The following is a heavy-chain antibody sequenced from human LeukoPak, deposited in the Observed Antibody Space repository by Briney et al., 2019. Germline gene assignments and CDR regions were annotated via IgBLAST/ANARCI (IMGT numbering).Heavy chain of an antibody. CDR2: IIPIFGTA. J-gene: IGHJ3*02. V-gene: IGHV1-69*13. Sequence: SVKVSCKASGGTFSSYAISWVRQAPGQGLEWMGGIIPIFGTANYAQKFQGRVTITADESTSTAYMELSSLRSEDTAVYYCASVTPYCGGDCYLGAFDIWGRGTMVTVSS. CDR1: GGTFSSYA. D-gene: IGHD2-21*02. CDR3: ASVTPYCGGDCYLGAFDI.